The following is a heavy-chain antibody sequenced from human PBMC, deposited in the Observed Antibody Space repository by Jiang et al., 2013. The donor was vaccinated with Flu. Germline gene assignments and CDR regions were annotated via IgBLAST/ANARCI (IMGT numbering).Heavy chain of an antibody. D-gene: IGHD1-14*01. CDR1: GYTFTGYY. J-gene: IGHJ4*02. V-gene: IGHV1-2*04. Sequence: SGAEVKKPGASVKVSCKASGYTFTGYYIHWVRQAPGQGLEWMGWINPNSGGTNYAQKFQGWVTMTRDTSISTAYMELSRLRSDDTAVYYCASQARGGXSAEYYFDYWGQGTLVTVSS. CDR2: INPNSGGT. CDR3: ASQARGGXSAEYYFDY.